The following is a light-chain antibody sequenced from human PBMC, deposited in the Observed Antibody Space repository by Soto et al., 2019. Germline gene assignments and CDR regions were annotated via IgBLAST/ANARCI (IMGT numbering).Light chain of an antibody. V-gene: IGKV3-15*01. CDR1: QSVSSN. Sequence: EIVLTQSPATLSVSPGERATLSCRASQSVSSNLAWYQQKPGQAPRLLLYGASTRATGIPARFSASRSGTEFTLTISSLQSEDFAVYYCQQYNNWPPTFGGGTKVE. CDR2: GAS. CDR3: QQYNNWPPT. J-gene: IGKJ4*01.